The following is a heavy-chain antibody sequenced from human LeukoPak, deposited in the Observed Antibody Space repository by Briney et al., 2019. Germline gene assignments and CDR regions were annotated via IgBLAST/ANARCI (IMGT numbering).Heavy chain of an antibody. V-gene: IGHV4-61*01. Sequence: SETLSLTCTVSGGSINSDSYYWSWIRQPPGKGLEWIGYIYYSGSTNYNPSLKSRVTISVDTSKNQFSLKVRSVTAADTAVYYCARCYISFVTAIEDYHYYMDIWGKGTTVTVSS. CDR2: IYYSGST. CDR1: GGSINSDSYY. J-gene: IGHJ6*03. CDR3: ARCYISFVTAIEDYHYYMDI. D-gene: IGHD2-21*02.